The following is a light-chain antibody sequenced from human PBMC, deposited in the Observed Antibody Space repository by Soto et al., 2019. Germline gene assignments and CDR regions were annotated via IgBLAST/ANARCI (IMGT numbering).Light chain of an antibody. CDR2: GAS. Sequence: EIVMTQSPATLSVSPGERATLSCRASQSVSSNLAWYQQKPGQAPRLLIYGASTRATGIPARFSGSGSGTEFTLTISSLQSEDFAVYYCQQYNNWRVAFGQGTKWISN. CDR1: QSVSSN. CDR3: QQYNNWRVA. V-gene: IGKV3-15*01. J-gene: IGKJ1*01.